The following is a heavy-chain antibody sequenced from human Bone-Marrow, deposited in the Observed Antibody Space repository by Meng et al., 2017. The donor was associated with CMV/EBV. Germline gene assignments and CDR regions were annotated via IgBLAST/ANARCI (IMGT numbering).Heavy chain of an antibody. CDR1: GYTFTGYY. J-gene: IGHJ4*02. Sequence: ASVKVSCKASGYTFTGYYMQWVRQAPGQGLEWMGWINPNSGGTNYAQKFQGRVTMTRDTSTTTAYMELSSLTSEDTAMYYCARAVPTGMRGEGPDYWGPGTLVTVSS. CDR2: INPNSGGT. D-gene: IGHD1-1*01. CDR3: ARAVPTGMRGEGPDY. V-gene: IGHV1-2*02.